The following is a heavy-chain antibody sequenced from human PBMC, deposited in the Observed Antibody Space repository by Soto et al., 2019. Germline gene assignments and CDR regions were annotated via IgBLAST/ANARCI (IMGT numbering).Heavy chain of an antibody. V-gene: IGHV3-23*01. Sequence: XGSLRLTGSTGCFTFTNSSMAWVRQAPGKGLEWVSGISARGGTTYYADSVKGRFTISRDSSKNTLSLQMNGLRSEDTAVYYCAKDHNGDYVGGFEVWAQGTMVTVSS. D-gene: IGHD4-17*01. CDR2: ISARGGTT. J-gene: IGHJ3*01. CDR1: CFTFTNSS. CDR3: AKDHNGDYVGGFEV.